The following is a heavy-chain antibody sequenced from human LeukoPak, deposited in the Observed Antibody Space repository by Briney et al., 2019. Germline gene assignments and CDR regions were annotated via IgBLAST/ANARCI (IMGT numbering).Heavy chain of an antibody. D-gene: IGHD5-24*01. CDR2: VSSSGTTT. J-gene: IGHJ4*02. CDR3: ATAVRDGNRRFLD. Sequence: PGGSLRLSCAAYGFTFSIYSLICARQAPGKGLEWVSYVSSSGTTTYYADSVKGRFTISRDNGKNLVSLQMNSLRDEDTAVYYCATAVRDGNRRFLDWGQGTLVTVSS. V-gene: IGHV3-48*02. CDR1: GFTFSIYS.